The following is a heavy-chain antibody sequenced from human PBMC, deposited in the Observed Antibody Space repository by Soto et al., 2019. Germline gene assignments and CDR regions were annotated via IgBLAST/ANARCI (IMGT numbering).Heavy chain of an antibody. D-gene: IGHD3-22*01. V-gene: IGHV1-18*01. CDR1: GYTFTSYG. J-gene: IGHJ4*02. CDR3: ARSSMIVVATMFDY. CDR2: ISAYNGNT. Sequence: QVQLVQSGAEVKKPGASVKVSCKASGYTFTSYGISWVRQAPGQGLEWMGWISAYNGNTNYAQKLQRRVTMTTDTSTSTAYRELRSLRSADTAVYYCARSSMIVVATMFDYWGQGTLVTVSS.